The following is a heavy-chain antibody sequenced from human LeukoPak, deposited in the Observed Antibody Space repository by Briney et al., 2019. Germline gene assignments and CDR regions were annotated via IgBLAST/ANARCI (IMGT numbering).Heavy chain of an antibody. CDR2: INLSGST. V-gene: IGHV4-34*01. J-gene: IGHJ4*02. Sequence: PSETLSLTCAVYGGSFSGYYWSWIRQPPGKGLEWIGEINLSGSTNYNPSLKSRVTISVDTSKNQFSLKLSSVTAADTAVYYCARAFSSSWPFDYWGQGTLVAVSS. D-gene: IGHD6-13*01. CDR1: GGSFSGYY. CDR3: ARAFSSSWPFDY.